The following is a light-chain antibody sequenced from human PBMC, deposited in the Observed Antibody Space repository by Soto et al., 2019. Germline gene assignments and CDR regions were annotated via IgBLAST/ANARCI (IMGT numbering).Light chain of an antibody. J-gene: IGLJ2*01. V-gene: IGLV2-14*01. Sequence: QSVLTQPASVSGSPGQSITISCTGTSSDVGGYNFVSWYQQHPGKAPKLMIYDVNSRPSGVSNRFSGSKSGNTASLTISGLQAEDEAGYYCSSYTSSRTLVFGGGTQLTVL. CDR1: SSDVGGYNF. CDR2: DVN. CDR3: SSYTSSRTLV.